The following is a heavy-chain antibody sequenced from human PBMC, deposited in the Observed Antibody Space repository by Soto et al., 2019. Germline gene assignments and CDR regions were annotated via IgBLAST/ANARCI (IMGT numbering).Heavy chain of an antibody. J-gene: IGHJ6*02. CDR3: ATYPGGGSWQYNLDV. D-gene: IGHD3-16*01. CDR2: VSGSGGST. V-gene: IGHV3-23*01. CDR1: GFTFSTYA. Sequence: EVQLLESGGGLVQPGGSLRLSCAASGFTFSTYAFIWVRQAPGKGLDWVSGVSGSGGSTYYADSVRGRFTISRDNPQNTLYLQMNNLRPEDTAVYYCATYPGGGSWQYNLDVWGQGTTVTVSS.